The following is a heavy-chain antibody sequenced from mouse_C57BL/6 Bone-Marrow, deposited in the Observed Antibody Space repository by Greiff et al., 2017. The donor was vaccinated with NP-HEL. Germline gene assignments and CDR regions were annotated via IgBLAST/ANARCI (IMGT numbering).Heavy chain of an antibody. CDR3: ATDYYGSSDWYFDV. V-gene: IGHV1-81*01. Sequence: VKLLESGAELARPGASVKLSCKASGYTFTSYGISWVKQRTGQGLEWIGEIYPRSGNTYYNEKFKGKATLTADKSSSTAYMELRSLTSEDSAVYFCATDYYGSSDWYFDVWGTGTTVTVSS. J-gene: IGHJ1*03. CDR1: GYTFTSYG. CDR2: IYPRSGNT. D-gene: IGHD1-1*01.